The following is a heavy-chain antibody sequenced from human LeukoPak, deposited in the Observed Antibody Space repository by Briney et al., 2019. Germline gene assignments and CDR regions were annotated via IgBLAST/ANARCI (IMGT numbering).Heavy chain of an antibody. D-gene: IGHD3-10*01. CDR1: GFTFSSYG. Sequence: GGSLRLSCAASGFTFSSYGMHWVRQAPGKGLEWVAFIRYDGSNKYYADSVKGRFTISRDNAKNSLYLQMNSLRAEDTAVYYCARGYGSGSSHIDYWGQGTLVTVSS. J-gene: IGHJ4*02. CDR3: ARGYGSGSSHIDY. V-gene: IGHV3-30*02. CDR2: IRYDGSNK.